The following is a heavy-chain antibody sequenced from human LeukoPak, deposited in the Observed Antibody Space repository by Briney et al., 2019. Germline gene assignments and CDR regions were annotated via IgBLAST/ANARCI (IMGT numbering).Heavy chain of an antibody. D-gene: IGHD4-17*01. CDR3: AWSPSYGDYPY. V-gene: IGHV2-26*04. J-gene: IGHJ4*02. CDR1: GFSLSNARMG. Sequence: SGPTLVNPTETLTLTCTVSGFSLSNARMGVSWIRQPPGKALEWLAHIFSNDEKSYSTSLKSRLTISKDTSKSQVVLTMTNMDPVDTATYYCAWSPSYGDYPYWGQGTLVTVSS. CDR2: IFSNDEK.